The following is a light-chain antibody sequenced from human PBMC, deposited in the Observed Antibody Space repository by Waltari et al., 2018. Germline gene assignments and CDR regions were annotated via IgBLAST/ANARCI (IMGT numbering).Light chain of an antibody. CDR2: AAS. CDR1: QDIKID. J-gene: IGKJ2*01. V-gene: IGKV1-39*01. CDR3: LQSYNLPPT. Sequence: DIQMTQSPSSLSASVGDRVTITCRASQDIKIDLLWYQRRPGRAPRLLIHAASRLYNGFPSRFSGGGSGTDFSLTINGLEPEDSAIYYCLQSYNLPPTFGQGAKLEI.